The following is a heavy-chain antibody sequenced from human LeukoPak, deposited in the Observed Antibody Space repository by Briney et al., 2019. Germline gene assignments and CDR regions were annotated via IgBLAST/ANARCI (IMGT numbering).Heavy chain of an antibody. CDR2: ISWNSGSI. CDR1: GFTFDDYA. J-gene: IGHJ4*02. CDR3: AKDREPVGWYYFDY. V-gene: IGHV3-9*01. Sequence: GRSLRLSCAASGFTFDDYAMPWVRQAPGQGLEWVSGISWNSGSIGYADSAKGRFTISRDNAKNSLYLQMNSLRAEDTALYYCAKDREPVGWYYFDYWGQGTLVTVSS. D-gene: IGHD6-19*01.